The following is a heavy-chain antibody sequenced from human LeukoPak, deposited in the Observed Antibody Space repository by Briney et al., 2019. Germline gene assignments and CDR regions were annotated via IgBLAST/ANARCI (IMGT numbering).Heavy chain of an antibody. CDR1: GGSISSYY. D-gene: IGHD2-15*01. Sequence: SETLSLTCTVSGGSISSYYWSWIRRPPGKRLEWIGYIYYSGSTNYNPSLKSRVTISVDTSKNQFSLKLSSVTAADTAVYYCARDRLVGGPTTPRYYYYGMDVWGQGTTVTVSS. CDR2: IYYSGST. J-gene: IGHJ6*02. CDR3: ARDRLVGGPTTPRYYYYGMDV. V-gene: IGHV4-59*01.